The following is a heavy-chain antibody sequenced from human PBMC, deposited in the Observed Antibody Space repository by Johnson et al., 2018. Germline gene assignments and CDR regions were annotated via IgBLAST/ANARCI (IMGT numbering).Heavy chain of an antibody. CDR2: IRSKAYGGQT. CDR3: TRDRGVGGSDVGGIHDYLDV. V-gene: IGHV3-49*03. CDR1: GFPFDDYA. J-gene: IGHJ6*03. Sequence: EVQLLETGGGLVQPGRSLRLSCAASGFPFDDYAMSWFRQAPGKGLEWVGFIRSKAYGGQTEYAASVKGRFTISRDESKRIAYRKINSLKTEDTAVYYCTRDRGVGGSDVGGIHDYLDVWGKGTTVTGSS. D-gene: IGHD1-26*01.